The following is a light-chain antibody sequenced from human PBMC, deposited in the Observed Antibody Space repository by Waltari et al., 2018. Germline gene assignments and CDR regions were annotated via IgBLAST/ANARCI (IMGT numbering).Light chain of an antibody. CDR2: DVS. CDR1: SSDVGGYNY. J-gene: IGLJ2*01. Sequence: QSALTQPASVSGSPGQSITISFTGTSSDVGGYNYVSWYQQHPGKDPKLMIYDVSNRPAGVSNRFSGSKSGNTASLTISGLQAEDEADYYCSSYTSSSTLVFGGGTKLTVL. V-gene: IGLV2-14*03. CDR3: SSYTSSSTLV.